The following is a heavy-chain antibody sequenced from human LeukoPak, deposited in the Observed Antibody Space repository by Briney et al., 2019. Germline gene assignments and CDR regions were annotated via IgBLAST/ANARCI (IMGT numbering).Heavy chain of an antibody. CDR2: MRQDGSDK. Sequence: GGSLRLSCAVSGFTSSTAWLTWVRQAPGKGLEWVADMRQDGSDKYYVDSVKGRFFISGDIVKNSVSLHMNRLSVEDTAVYYCVAYKFLLSWSASDFWGRGTMVTVSS. CDR3: VAYKFLLSWSASDF. D-gene: IGHD6-13*01. V-gene: IGHV3-7*01. J-gene: IGHJ3*01. CDR1: GFTSSTAW.